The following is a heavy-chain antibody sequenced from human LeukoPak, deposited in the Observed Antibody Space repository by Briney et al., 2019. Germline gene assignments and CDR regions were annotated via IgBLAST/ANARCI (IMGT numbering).Heavy chain of an antibody. CDR1: GGSISISSYY. CDR2: IYYSGST. CDR3: ARREQWLVLAR. D-gene: IGHD6-19*01. Sequence: SETLSLTCTVSGGSISISSYYWGWIRQPPGKGLEWIGTIYYSGSTYYNPSLKSRVTISVDTSKNQFALKLSSVTAADTAVYYCARREQWLVLARWGQGTLVTVSS. V-gene: IGHV4-39*01. J-gene: IGHJ4*02.